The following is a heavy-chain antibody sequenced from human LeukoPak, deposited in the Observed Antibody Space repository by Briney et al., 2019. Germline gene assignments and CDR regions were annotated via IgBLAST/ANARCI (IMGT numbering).Heavy chain of an antibody. CDR2: ISGDGGST. V-gene: IGHV3-43*02. J-gene: IGHJ4*02. D-gene: IGHD6-13*01. CDR1: GFTFDDYA. Sequence: PGGSLRLSCAASGFTFDDYAMHCVRHAPGKGREWVSLISGDGGSTYYADSVKGRFTISRDNSKNSLYLQMNSLRTEDTALYYRAPEPNEQQPVPKRGYWGQGTLVTVSS. CDR3: APEPNEQQPVPKRGY.